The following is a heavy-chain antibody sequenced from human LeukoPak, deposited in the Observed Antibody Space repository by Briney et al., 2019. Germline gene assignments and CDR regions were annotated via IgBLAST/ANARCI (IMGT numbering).Heavy chain of an antibody. CDR2: IYPGVSDT. J-gene: IGHJ6*03. V-gene: IGHV5-51*01. CDR3: ARQGLPYYDFWSGSYYYYMDV. Sequence: GESLKISCKGSGYSFTSYWIGWVRQMPGKGLEWMGIIYPGVSDTRYSPSFQGQVTISADKSISTAYLQWSSLKASDTAMYYCARQGLPYYDFWSGSYYYYMDVWGKGTTVTVSS. CDR1: GYSFTSYW. D-gene: IGHD3-3*01.